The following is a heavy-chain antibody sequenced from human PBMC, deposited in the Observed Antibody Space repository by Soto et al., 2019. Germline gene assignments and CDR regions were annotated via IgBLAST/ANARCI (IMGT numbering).Heavy chain of an antibody. CDR3: ASVRFLEWLTYYMDV. D-gene: IGHD3-3*01. CDR2: IYSGGST. Sequence: GGSLRLSCAASGFTVSSNYMSWVRQAPGKGLEWVSVIYSGGSTYYADSVKGRFTISRDNSKNTLYLQMNSLRAEDTAVYYCASVRFLEWLTYYMDVWGKGTTVTVSS. J-gene: IGHJ6*03. V-gene: IGHV3-66*01. CDR1: GFTVSSNY.